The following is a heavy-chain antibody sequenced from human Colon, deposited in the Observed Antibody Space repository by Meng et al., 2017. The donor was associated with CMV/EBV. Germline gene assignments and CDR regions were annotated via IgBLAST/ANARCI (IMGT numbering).Heavy chain of an antibody. CDR3: ARVDARFLEWFPLLVQRLDV. V-gene: IGHV3-9*01. CDR1: GIKFDDYA. Sequence: GGSLRLSCIASGIKFDDYAMHWVRQIPGKGPEWVAGISWYSNNIVYADSVEGRFTISRDNAKNTLYLQMNSLRAEDTAVYYCARVDARFLEWFPLLVQRLDVWGQGTTVTVSS. D-gene: IGHD3-3*01. J-gene: IGHJ6*02. CDR2: ISWYSNNI.